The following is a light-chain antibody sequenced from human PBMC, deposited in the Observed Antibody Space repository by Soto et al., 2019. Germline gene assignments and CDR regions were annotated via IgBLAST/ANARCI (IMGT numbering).Light chain of an antibody. CDR3: MIWPSNAVV. CDR2: YYSDSDK. J-gene: IGLJ2*01. Sequence: QAVVTQPPSSSASPGESTRLTCTLPSDINVGSYNIYWYQQKPGSPPRYLLYYYSDSDKGQGSGVPSHFSGSKDASANTGILLISGLQSEDEADYYCMIWPSNAVVFGGGTKLTVL. CDR1: SDINVGSYN. V-gene: IGLV5-37*01.